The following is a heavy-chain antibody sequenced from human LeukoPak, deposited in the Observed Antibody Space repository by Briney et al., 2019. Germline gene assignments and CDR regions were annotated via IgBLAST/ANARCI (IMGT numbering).Heavy chain of an antibody. CDR1: GGYISTSSYY. CDR3: ARPVQCTGGVCRDY. J-gene: IGHJ4*02. Sequence: SETLSLTCTVSGGYISTSSYYWGWIRQPPGKGLEWIGSIYYSGSTYYNPSLKSRVTISVDTSKNQFSLKLSSVTAADTAVYYCARPVQCTGGVCRDYWGQGTLVTVSS. V-gene: IGHV4-39*01. CDR2: IYYSGST. D-gene: IGHD2-8*02.